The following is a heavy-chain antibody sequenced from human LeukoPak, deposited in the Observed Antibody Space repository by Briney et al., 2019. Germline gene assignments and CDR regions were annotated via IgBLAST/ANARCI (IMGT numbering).Heavy chain of an antibody. CDR1: GYTFTGYY. Sequence: HRASVKVSCKASGYTFTGYYMHWVRQAPGQGLEWMGWINPNSGGTNYAQKFQGWVTMTRDTSISTAYMELSRLRSDDTAVYYCARGANYGDYSNWFDPWAREPWSPSPQ. D-gene: IGHD4-17*01. J-gene: IGHJ5*02. CDR2: INPNSGGT. CDR3: ARGANYGDYSNWFDP. V-gene: IGHV1-2*04.